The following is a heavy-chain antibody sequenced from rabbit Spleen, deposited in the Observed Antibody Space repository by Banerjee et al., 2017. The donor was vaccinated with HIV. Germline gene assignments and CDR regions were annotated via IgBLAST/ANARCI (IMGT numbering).Heavy chain of an antibody. J-gene: IGHJ4*01. V-gene: IGHV1S7*01. D-gene: IGHD7-1*01. CDR2: IYAAKGST. CDR1: GFAFTNYY. Sequence: QLTETGGGLVQPGGSLTLSCKASGFAFTNYYTTWVRQAPGKGLEWIGIIYAAKGSTDYASWVNGRFTISSDNAQSTVDLKMTSLTAADTATYFCAKTTDTPYTSFNLWGQGTLVTVS. CDR3: AKTTDTPYTSFNL.